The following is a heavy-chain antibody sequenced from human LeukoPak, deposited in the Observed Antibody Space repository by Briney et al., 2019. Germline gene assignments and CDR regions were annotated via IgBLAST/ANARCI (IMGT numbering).Heavy chain of an antibody. CDR3: ARGRSGSYYVNY. Sequence: PGGSLRLSCAASGFTFSSYSMKWVRQARGKGLEGVSSIRRSSRYIYYGDSVKGRFTIYRDNAKNSVYLKMNSLRAEDTAVYYCARGRSGSYYVNYWGQGTLVTVSS. CDR1: GFTFSSYS. CDR2: IRRSSRYI. J-gene: IGHJ4*02. D-gene: IGHD1-26*01. V-gene: IGHV3-21*01.